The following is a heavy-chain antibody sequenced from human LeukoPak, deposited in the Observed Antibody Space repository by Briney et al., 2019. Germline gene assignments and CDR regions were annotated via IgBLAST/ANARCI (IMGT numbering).Heavy chain of an antibody. J-gene: IGHJ4*02. CDR1: GLTFSRYW. D-gene: IGHD6-19*01. V-gene: IGHV3-74*01. Sequence: GRSLRLSCAASGLTFSRYWMHWVSQAPGKGLVWVSRTNPDGSSTRYADSVKGRFTISRDNAKNTLYLQMNSLIAEDTAVYYCVRVRGAVAATPLEFDYWGQGSLGTVSS. CDR2: TNPDGSST. CDR3: VRVRGAVAATPLEFDY.